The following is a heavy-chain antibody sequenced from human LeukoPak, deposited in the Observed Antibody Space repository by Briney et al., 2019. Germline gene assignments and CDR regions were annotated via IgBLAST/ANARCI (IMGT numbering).Heavy chain of an antibody. CDR3: ARVVSYVWGSYRPRGAFDI. Sequence: GGSLRLSCAASGFTFSSYSMNWVRQAPGKGLEWVSSISSSSSYIYYADSVKGRFTISRDNAKNSLYLQMNSLRAEDTAVYYCARVVSYVWGSYRPRGAFDIWGQGTMVTVSS. CDR1: GFTFSSYS. V-gene: IGHV3-21*01. J-gene: IGHJ3*02. D-gene: IGHD3-16*02. CDR2: ISSSSSYI.